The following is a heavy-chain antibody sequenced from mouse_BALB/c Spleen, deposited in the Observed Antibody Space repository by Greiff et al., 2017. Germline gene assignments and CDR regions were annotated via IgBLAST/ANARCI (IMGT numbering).Heavy chain of an antibody. CDR3: TRDGGKRGAMDY. V-gene: IGHV5-6-4*01. Sequence: EVQLVESGGGLVKPGGSLKLSCAASGFTFSSYTMSWVRQTPEKRLEWVATISSGGSYTYYPDSVKGRFTISRDNAKNTLYLQMSSLKSEDTAMYYCTRDGGKRGAMDYWGQGTSVTVSS. CDR2: ISSGGSYT. J-gene: IGHJ4*01. D-gene: IGHD2-1*01. CDR1: GFTFSSYT.